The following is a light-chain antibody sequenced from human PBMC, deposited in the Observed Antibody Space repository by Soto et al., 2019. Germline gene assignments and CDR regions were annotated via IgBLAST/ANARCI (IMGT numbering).Light chain of an antibody. J-gene: IGKJ1*01. CDR3: QQYGNSPQT. Sequence: EIVLTQSPATLSLSPGERATLSYRASQSVSSSYLAWYQQKPGQAPRLLIYGASSRATGIPSRFSGSGSGTDFTLTISRLEPEDFAVYYCQQYGNSPQTFGQGTKVDIK. V-gene: IGKV3-20*01. CDR2: GAS. CDR1: QSVSSSY.